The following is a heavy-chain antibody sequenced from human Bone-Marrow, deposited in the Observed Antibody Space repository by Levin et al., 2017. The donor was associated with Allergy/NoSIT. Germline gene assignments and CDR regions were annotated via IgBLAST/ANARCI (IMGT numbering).Heavy chain of an antibody. D-gene: IGHD6-25*01. Sequence: SCAASGFTFNDYEMNWVRQAPGKGLEWISYISSSTYSIFYADSVKGRFTVSRDNAKNSLYLHMNSLRVDDTAIYYCARQAKTGDSSDWYVAGPKIFDFWGQGSLVTVSS. CDR1: GFTFNDYE. J-gene: IGHJ4*02. CDR2: ISSSTYSI. V-gene: IGHV3-48*03. CDR3: ARQAKTGDSSDWYVAGPKIFDF.